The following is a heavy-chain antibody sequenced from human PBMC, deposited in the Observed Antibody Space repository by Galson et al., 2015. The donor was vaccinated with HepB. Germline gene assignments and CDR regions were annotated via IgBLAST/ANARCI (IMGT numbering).Heavy chain of an antibody. Sequence: SVKVSCKASGYTFTNYAMHWVRQAPGQRLEWMGWINAGNGNTKYSQKFQDRVTITSDTSASAAYMELSSLRSEDTAVYYCARDGSIAAASTEGTFDIWGQGTRVTVSS. D-gene: IGHD6-13*01. J-gene: IGHJ3*02. CDR3: ARDGSIAAASTEGTFDI. CDR1: GYTFTNYA. V-gene: IGHV1-3*01. CDR2: INAGNGNT.